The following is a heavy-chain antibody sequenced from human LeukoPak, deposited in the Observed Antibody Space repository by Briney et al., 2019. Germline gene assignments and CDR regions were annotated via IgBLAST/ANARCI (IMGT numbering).Heavy chain of an antibody. D-gene: IGHD5-12*01. Sequence: GGSLRLSCAASGFTFSSYEMNWVRQAPGKGLEWVSYITSSGSTIYYADSVKGRFTISGDDAKNSLYLQMNSLRAEDTAVYYCARGRIVATICDYWGQGTLVTVSS. CDR3: ARGRIVATICDY. CDR1: GFTFSSYE. CDR2: ITSSGSTI. J-gene: IGHJ4*02. V-gene: IGHV3-48*03.